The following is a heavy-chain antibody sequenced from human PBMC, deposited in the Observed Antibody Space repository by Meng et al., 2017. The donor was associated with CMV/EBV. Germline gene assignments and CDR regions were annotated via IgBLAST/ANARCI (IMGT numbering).Heavy chain of an antibody. V-gene: IGHV3-11*04. D-gene: IGHD2-2*02. J-gene: IGHJ6*02. CDR3: ARDPAKVVPAAIPYYYYGMDV. CDR2: ISSSGSTI. CDR1: GFTFSDYY. Sequence: GGSLRLSCAASGFTFSDYYLSWIRQAPGKGMEWVSYISSSGSTIYYADSVKGRFTISRENAKNSLYLQMNSLRAEDTAVYYCARDPAKVVPAAIPYYYYGMDVWGQGTTVTVSS.